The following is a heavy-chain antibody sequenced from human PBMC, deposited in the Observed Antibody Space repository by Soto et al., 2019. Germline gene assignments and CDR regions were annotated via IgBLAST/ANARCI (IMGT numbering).Heavy chain of an antibody. V-gene: IGHV4-61*05. CDR1: GASISESSHY. CDR3: ARHNYGSGSTYFDY. D-gene: IGHD3-10*01. CDR2: IYYSGST. Sequence: SETLSLTCAVSGASISESSHYWAWIRQPPGKGLEWIGYIYYSGSTNYNPSLKSRVTISVDTSKNQFSLKLNSMTAADTAVYYCARHNYGSGSTYFDYWGQGTLVTVSS. J-gene: IGHJ4*02.